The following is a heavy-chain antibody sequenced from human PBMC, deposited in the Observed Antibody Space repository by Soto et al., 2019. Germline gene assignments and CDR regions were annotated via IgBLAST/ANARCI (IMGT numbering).Heavy chain of an antibody. V-gene: IGHV3-11*01. CDR3: ARYSESYYGMDV. J-gene: IGHJ6*02. Sequence: GGSLRLSCAASGFTFSDYYMSWIRQAPGKGLEWVSYISSSGSTIYYADSVRGRFTISRDNAKHSLYLQMNSLRAEDTAVYYCARYSESYYGMDVWGQGTTVTVSS. CDR1: GFTFSDYY. D-gene: IGHD3-10*01. CDR2: ISSSGSTI.